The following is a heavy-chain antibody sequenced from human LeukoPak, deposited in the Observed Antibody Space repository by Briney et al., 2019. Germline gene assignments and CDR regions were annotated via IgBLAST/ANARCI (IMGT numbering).Heavy chain of an antibody. Sequence: SETLSLTCSVSGASISSYSWNWIRQPPGKGLEWIGTISHGGGTYYSPSLQSRVTLSVDTTKNQFSLKLSSVTAADTAVYYCARHADCIGDCYRNWGQGTLVTVYS. J-gene: IGHJ4*02. D-gene: IGHD2-21*02. CDR3: ARHADCIGDCYRN. CDR2: ISHGGGT. CDR1: GASISSYS. V-gene: IGHV4-39*01.